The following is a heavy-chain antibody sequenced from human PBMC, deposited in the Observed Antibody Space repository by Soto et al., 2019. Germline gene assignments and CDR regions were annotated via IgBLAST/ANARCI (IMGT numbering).Heavy chain of an antibody. Sequence: SETLSLTCIVSGGSISSYYWSWIRQPPGKGLEWIGYIYYSGSTNYNPSLKSRVTISVDTSKNQFSLKLSSVTAADTAVYYCARHPIAAPLDVWGKGTTVTVSS. CDR1: GGSISSYY. CDR2: IYYSGST. CDR3: ARHPIAAPLDV. V-gene: IGHV4-59*01. J-gene: IGHJ6*04. D-gene: IGHD6-6*01.